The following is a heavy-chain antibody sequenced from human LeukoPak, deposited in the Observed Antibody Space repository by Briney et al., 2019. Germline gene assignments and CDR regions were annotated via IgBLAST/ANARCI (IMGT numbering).Heavy chain of an antibody. Sequence: SETLSLTCTVSGGSISSSSYYWGWIRQPPGKGLEWIGSIYYSGSTYYNPSLKSRVTISVDTSKNQFSLKLSSVTAADTAVYYCPRLSPYYSSWYESYYYYYMDVWGKGTTVTISS. CDR1: GGSISSSSYY. D-gene: IGHD6-13*01. CDR2: IYYSGST. V-gene: IGHV4-39*01. CDR3: PRLSPYYSSWYESYYYYYMDV. J-gene: IGHJ6*03.